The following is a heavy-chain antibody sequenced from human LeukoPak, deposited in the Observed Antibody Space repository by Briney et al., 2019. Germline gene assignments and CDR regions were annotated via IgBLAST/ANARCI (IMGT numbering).Heavy chain of an antibody. Sequence: GGSLRLSCAASGFTFSDYYMSWIRQAPGKGLEWVANIKQDGSEKYYVDSVKGRFTISRDNAKNSLYLQMNSLRAEDTAVYYCAQLKNAFDIWGQGTMVTVSS. J-gene: IGHJ3*02. D-gene: IGHD2-2*01. V-gene: IGHV3-7*01. CDR1: GFTFSDYY. CDR3: AQLKNAFDI. CDR2: IKQDGSEK.